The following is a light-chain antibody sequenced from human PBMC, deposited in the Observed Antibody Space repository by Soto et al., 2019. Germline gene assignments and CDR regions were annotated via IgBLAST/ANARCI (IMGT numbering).Light chain of an antibody. V-gene: IGKV1-5*01. Sequence: DFQMTQSPPTLSASVGDGVALTCRASQSIGGWLAWYQQRPGKAPKLLIYDASTLASGVPSRFTGSGSGTHFTLTIDNLQPDDAATYYCQQHNDYATFGQGT. CDR2: DAS. J-gene: IGKJ2*01. CDR3: QQHNDYAT. CDR1: QSIGGW.